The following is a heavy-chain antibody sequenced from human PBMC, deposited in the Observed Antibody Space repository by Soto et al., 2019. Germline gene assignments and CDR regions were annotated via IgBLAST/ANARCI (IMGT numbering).Heavy chain of an antibody. CDR2: ISWDSGST. J-gene: IGHJ3*02. D-gene: IGHD5-12*01. Sequence: GGSLRLSCAASGFTFDDYTMHWVRQAPGKGLEWVSLISWDSGSTYYADSVKGRFTISRDNSKNSLYLQMNSLRTEDTALYYSATDWYFGYDDAFDIWGQGTMVTVSS. CDR3: ATDWYFGYDDAFDI. CDR1: GFTFDDYT. V-gene: IGHV3-43*01.